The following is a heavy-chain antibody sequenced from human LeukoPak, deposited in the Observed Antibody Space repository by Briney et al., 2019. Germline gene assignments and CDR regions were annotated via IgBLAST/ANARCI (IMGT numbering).Heavy chain of an antibody. CDR1: GYRFISYW. CDR2: IYPGDSDT. J-gene: IGHJ4*02. CDR3: ARHGMPDDILTGPPFDS. V-gene: IGHV5-51*01. D-gene: IGHD3-9*01. Sequence: GESLKISCKGSGYRFISYWIGWVRRMPGKGLEWMGIIYPGDSDTRYSPSFQGQISISVDKSTSTAYLQWSSLKASDTAMYYCARHGMPDDILTGPPFDSWGQGTLVTVSS.